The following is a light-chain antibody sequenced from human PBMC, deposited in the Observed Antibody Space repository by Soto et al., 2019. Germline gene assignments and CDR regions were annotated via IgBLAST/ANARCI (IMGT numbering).Light chain of an antibody. Sequence: EIVLTQSPGTLSLSPGDRATLSCRASQSVSSSDLAWYQQKPGQAPRLLIYGASTRATGIPDRVSGSGSGIDVNLPISRLEPEDVAVYYCQRYGGSPLFTVRQETKLEIK. J-gene: IGKJ2*01. CDR2: GAS. CDR1: QSVSSSD. CDR3: QRYGGSPLFT. V-gene: IGKV3-20*01.